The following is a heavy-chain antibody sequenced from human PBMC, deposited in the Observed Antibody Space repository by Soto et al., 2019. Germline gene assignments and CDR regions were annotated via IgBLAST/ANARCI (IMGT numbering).Heavy chain of an antibody. CDR2: IFYSGSF. V-gene: IGHV4-59*01. CDR1: GGSLSSYY. CDR3: ASFFYGDYGAGFEF. Sequence: SETLSLTCTVSGGSLSSYYWGWIRQSPGKGLEWIGSIFYSGSFNHNPSLKSRATISLDTSKNQFSLKLTSVTAADTAVYYCASFFYGDYGAGFEFWGQGTQVTVSS. D-gene: IGHD4-17*01. J-gene: IGHJ4*02.